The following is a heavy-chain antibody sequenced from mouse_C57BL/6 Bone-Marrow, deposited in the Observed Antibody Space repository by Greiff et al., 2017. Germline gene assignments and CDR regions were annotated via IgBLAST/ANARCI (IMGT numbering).Heavy chain of an antibody. V-gene: IGHV3-6*01. CDR2: ISYDGSN. D-gene: IGHD2-4*01. CDR1: GYSITSGYY. CDR3: ASLYYDYDGGGYYFDY. J-gene: IGHJ2*01. Sequence: EVKLLESGPGLVKPSQSLSLTCSVTGYSITSGYYWNWIRQFPGNKLEWMGYISYDGSNNYNPSFKNRISITRDTSKNQFFLKLNSVTTEDTATYYCASLYYDYDGGGYYFDYWGQGTTLTVSS.